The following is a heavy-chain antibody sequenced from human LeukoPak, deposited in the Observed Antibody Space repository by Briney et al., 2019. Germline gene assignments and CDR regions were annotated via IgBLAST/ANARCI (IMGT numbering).Heavy chain of an antibody. J-gene: IGHJ4*02. CDR1: GYFTSSGYY. CDR2: IYHSGST. Sequence: SETLSLTCTVSGYFTSSGYYWGWIRQPPGKGLEWIGSIYHSGSTYYNPSLKSRVTIAVDTSKNQFSLKLTSVTAADTAVYYCASLYGSGSYYPSDYCGQGTLVTVSS. V-gene: IGHV4-38-2*02. CDR3: ASLYGSGSYYPSDY. D-gene: IGHD3-10*01.